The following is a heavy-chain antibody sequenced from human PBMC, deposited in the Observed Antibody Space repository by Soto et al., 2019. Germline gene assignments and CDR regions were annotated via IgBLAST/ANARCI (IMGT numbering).Heavy chain of an antibody. D-gene: IGHD1-26*01. Sequence: QRQLRESGSGLVKPSQTLSLTCAVSGGSISSGGYSWSWIRLPPGKGLEWIGYISHSGSTNYNPSIKSRVTISVDRSKNQFSLKLSSVTAADTAVYYGARGGNRRAFDIWGQGTMVTVSS. CDR3: ARGGNRRAFDI. CDR1: GGSISSGGYS. J-gene: IGHJ3*02. V-gene: IGHV4-30-2*01. CDR2: ISHSGST.